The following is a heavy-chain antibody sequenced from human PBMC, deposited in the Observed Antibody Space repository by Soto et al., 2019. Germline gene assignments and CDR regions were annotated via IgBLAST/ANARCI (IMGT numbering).Heavy chain of an antibody. V-gene: IGHV3-23*01. Sequence: TGLFLRLSCAASGVTFSSYAMSWVRQAPGKGLEWVSAISGSGHSTYYADSVKGRFTISRDNSKNTLYLQMNSLRAEDTAVYYCAKDQDDILTSPYFDYWGQGTLVTVSS. D-gene: IGHD3-9*01. J-gene: IGHJ4*02. CDR1: GVTFSSYA. CDR2: ISGSGHST. CDR3: AKDQDDILTSPYFDY.